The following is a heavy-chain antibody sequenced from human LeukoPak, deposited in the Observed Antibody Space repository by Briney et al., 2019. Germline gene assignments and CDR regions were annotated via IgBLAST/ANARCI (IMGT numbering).Heavy chain of an antibody. J-gene: IGHJ6*03. CDR3: ARDYTPDMTGTPYYYYIDV. Sequence: GASVKVSCKASGYTFTRYNMHWVRQAPGQRLEWMGMIHPKSGTTHHAHQFQGRLTMTRDMSTNTVYMGLSSLISEDTAVYYCARDYTPDMTGTPYYYYIDVWGTGTTVTVSS. V-gene: IGHV1-46*01. CDR1: GYTFTRYN. CDR2: IHPKSGTT. D-gene: IGHD1-7*01.